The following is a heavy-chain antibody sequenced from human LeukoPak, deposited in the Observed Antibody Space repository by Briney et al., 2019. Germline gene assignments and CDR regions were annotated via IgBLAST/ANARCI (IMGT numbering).Heavy chain of an antibody. J-gene: IGHJ4*02. CDR1: GGSFSGYY. V-gene: IGHV4-34*01. Sequence: SETLSLTCAVYGGSFSGYYWSWIRQPPGKGLEWIGEVNHSGSTNYNPSLKSRVTISVDTSKNQFSLKLSSVTAADTAVYYCARGLGDYWGQGTLVTVSS. CDR2: VNHSGST. CDR3: ARGLGDY.